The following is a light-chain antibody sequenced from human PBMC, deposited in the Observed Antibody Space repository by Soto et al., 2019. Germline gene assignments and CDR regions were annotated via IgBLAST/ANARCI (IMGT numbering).Light chain of an antibody. CDR1: QSVSSN. CDR3: QQYNTWPT. J-gene: IGKJ1*01. Sequence: EIVMTQSPATLSVSPGERATLSCRASQSVSSNLAWYQQKPGQAPRLLIYGASTRATGIPARFSGSGSGTEFTLTIRRLQSEDFAVYYCQQYNTWPTFGQGTKVEIK. V-gene: IGKV3-15*01. CDR2: GAS.